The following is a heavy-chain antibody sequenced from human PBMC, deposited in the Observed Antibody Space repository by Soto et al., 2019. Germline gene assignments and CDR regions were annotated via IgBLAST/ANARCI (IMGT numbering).Heavy chain of an antibody. Sequence: QVQLQESGPGLVKPSQTLTLTCTVSGGSINTAGYYWNWIRHSPGKGLEWIGYIFYSGTTYYNPCLESRLTMSLAKSKNHFSLRLSSVTAGDTAYYYGARSFYDLSTATGGHWFDPWGHGTLVTVSS. J-gene: IGHJ5*02. CDR1: GGSINTAGYY. V-gene: IGHV4-31*03. CDR3: ARSFYDLSTATGGHWFDP. D-gene: IGHD3-9*01. CDR2: IFYSGTT.